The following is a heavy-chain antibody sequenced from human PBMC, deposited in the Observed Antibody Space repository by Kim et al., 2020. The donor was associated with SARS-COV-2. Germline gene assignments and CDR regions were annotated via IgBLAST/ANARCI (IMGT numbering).Heavy chain of an antibody. D-gene: IGHD3-3*01. J-gene: IGHJ4*02. Sequence: SVKVSCKASGGTFSSYAISWVRQAPGQGLEWMGGIIPIFGTANYAQKFQGRVTITADESTSTAYMELSSLRSEDTAVYYCARGFYDFWSSNPAPNFDYWGQGTLVTVSS. CDR3: ARGFYDFWSSNPAPNFDY. CDR2: IIPIFGTA. V-gene: IGHV1-69*13. CDR1: GGTFSSYA.